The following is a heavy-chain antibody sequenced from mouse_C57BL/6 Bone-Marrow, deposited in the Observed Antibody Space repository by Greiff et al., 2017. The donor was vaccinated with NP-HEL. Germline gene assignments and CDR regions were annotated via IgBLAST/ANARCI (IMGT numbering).Heavy chain of an antibody. V-gene: IGHV5-4*01. CDR1: GFTFSSYA. D-gene: IGHD1-1*01. CDR2: ISDGGSST. Sequence: EVQGVESGGCLVKPGGSLKLSCAASGFTFSSYALSWVRPTPEKRLEWVATISDGGSSTYYPDNVKGRFTISRDNAKNNLYLQMSHLKAEDTAIYEWAIENYGSSDAGLAYWGQGTLVTVSA. J-gene: IGHJ3*01. CDR3: AIENYGSSDAGLAY.